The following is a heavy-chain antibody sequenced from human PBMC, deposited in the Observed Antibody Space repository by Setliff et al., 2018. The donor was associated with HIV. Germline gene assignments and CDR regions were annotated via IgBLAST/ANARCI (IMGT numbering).Heavy chain of an antibody. CDR1: GWSFSGYF. CDR3: ARAPEYSSSSDNWYFDL. D-gene: IGHD6-6*01. J-gene: IGHJ2*01. V-gene: IGHV4-34*01. Sequence: SETLSLTCAVYGWSFSGYFCSWIRQPPGKGLEWIGEINHSGSTNYNPSLKSRVTISVDTSKNHFSRKLYSLTTADSAVYYCARAPEYSSSSDNWYFDLWGRGTLVTVS. CDR2: INHSGST.